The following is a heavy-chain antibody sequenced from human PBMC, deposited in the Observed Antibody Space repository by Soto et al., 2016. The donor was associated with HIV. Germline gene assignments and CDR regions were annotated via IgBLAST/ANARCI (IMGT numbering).Heavy chain of an antibody. Sequence: EVQLVESGGGLVKPGGSLRLSCAASGFTFSNAWMSWVRQAPGKGLEWVGRIKSKTDGGTTDSAAPVKGRFTISRDDSKNTLYLQMNSLKTEDTAVYYCTTAMTTVTTLGLSRGDYWGQGTLVTVFS. CDR1: GFTFSNAW. J-gene: IGHJ4*02. CDR3: TTAMTTVTTLGLSRGDY. D-gene: IGHD4-17*01. V-gene: IGHV3-15*01. CDR2: IKSKTDGGTT.